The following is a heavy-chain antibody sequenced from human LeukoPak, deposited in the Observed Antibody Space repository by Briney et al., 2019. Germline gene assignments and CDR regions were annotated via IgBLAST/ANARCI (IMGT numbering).Heavy chain of an antibody. J-gene: IGHJ4*02. CDR1: GFTFTTHG. CDR3: ASWAGAADGFSGPFDY. V-gene: IGHV3-48*01. D-gene: IGHD6-13*01. Sequence: PGGSLRLSCAASGFTFTTHGMNWVRQAPGKGLEWISYIGSSSSATYYADSVKGRFTISRDNAKNSLYLQMNSLRAEDTAIYYCASWAGAADGFSGPFDYWGQGTLVTVSS. CDR2: IGSSSSAT.